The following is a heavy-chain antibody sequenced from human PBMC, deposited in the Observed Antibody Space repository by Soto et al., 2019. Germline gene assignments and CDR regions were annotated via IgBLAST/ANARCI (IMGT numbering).Heavy chain of an antibody. D-gene: IGHD2-2*01. J-gene: IGHJ4*02. CDR1: GFTFSSYA. CDR2: ISGSGGST. V-gene: IGHV3-23*01. Sequence: PGGSLRLSCAASGFTFSSYAMSWVRQAPGKGLEWVSAISGSGGSTYYADSVKGRFTISRDNSKNTLYLQMNSLRAEDTAVYYCAKGERYCSSTSCYASYYFDYWGQGTLVTVSS. CDR3: AKGERYCSSTSCYASYYFDY.